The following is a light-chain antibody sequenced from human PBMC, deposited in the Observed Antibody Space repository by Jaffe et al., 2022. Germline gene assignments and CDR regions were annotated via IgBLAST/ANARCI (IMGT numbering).Light chain of an antibody. CDR1: SSNIGAGYD. CDR3: QSYDSSLSGVV. Sequence: QSVLTQPPSVSGAPGQRVTFSCTGSSSNIGAGYDVHWYQKLPGTAPKLLIYGNSNRPSGVPDRFSGSKSDTSASLAITGLQAEDEADYYCQSYDSSLSGVVFGGGTKLTVL. CDR2: GNS. J-gene: IGLJ2*01. V-gene: IGLV1-40*01.